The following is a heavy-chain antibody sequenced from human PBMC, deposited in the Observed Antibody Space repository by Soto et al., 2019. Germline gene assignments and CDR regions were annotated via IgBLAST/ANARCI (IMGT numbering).Heavy chain of an antibody. D-gene: IGHD5-12*01. J-gene: IGHJ6*03. CDR1: GDSISSSSYY. Sequence: SETLSLTCSVSGDSISSSSYYWGWIRQPPRKGLEWIGSIYYSGSTFYNPSLKSRVTMSVDTSKNQFSLKLSSVTAADTALYYCARGGIHYYYYYYMDVWGKGTTVTVSS. V-gene: IGHV4-39*01. CDR2: IYYSGST. CDR3: ARGGIHYYYYYYMDV.